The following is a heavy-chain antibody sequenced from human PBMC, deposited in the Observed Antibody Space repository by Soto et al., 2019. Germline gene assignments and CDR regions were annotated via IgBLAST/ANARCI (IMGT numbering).Heavy chain of an antibody. Sequence: ASVKVSCKASGYTFTSKSMHWVRQAPGQGPEWMGIINPSDGTTRYAQEFKGRLTMAKDTSTSTVYMELSSLRFEDTAVYHCARDSSGWSVDHWGQGTLVTVSS. CDR3: ARDSSGWSVDH. D-gene: IGHD6-19*01. CDR2: INPSDGTT. J-gene: IGHJ4*02. CDR1: GYTFTSKS. V-gene: IGHV1-46*01.